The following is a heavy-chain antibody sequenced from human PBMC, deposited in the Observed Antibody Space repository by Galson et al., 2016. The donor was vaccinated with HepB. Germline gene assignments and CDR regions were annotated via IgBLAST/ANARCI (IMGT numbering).Heavy chain of an antibody. CDR2: IYWDDAK. CDR3: ARSLGTAIFDY. V-gene: IGHV2-5*02. D-gene: IGHD1-7*01. J-gene: IGHJ4*02. Sequence: PALVKPTQTLTLTCTFSGFSLTNGGVGVGWIRQPPGKALEWLALIYWDDAKRYSPSLKNRLTITKDTSKNQVVLVMANMDPVDTGTYYCARSLGTAIFDYWGQGSLVSVSS. CDR1: GFSLTNGGVG.